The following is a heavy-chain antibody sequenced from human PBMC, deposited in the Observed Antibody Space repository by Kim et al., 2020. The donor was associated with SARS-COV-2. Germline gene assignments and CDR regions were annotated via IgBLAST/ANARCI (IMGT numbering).Heavy chain of an antibody. V-gene: IGHV3-48*02. CDR1: GFTFSSYS. CDR3: AREEGGIGSSSWYDHGFDI. D-gene: IGHD6-13*01. Sequence: GGSLRLSCAASGFTFSSYSMNWVRQGPGKGLEWVAYISSSGSTTYYADSVKGRFTISRDNAKNTLYLQMNSLRDEDTAVYYCAREEGGIGSSSWYDHGFDIWGQGTMVTVSS. J-gene: IGHJ3*02. CDR2: ISSSGSTT.